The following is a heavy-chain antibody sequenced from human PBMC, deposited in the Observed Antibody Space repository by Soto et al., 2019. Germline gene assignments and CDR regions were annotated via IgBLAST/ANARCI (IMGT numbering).Heavy chain of an antibody. J-gene: IGHJ6*03. CDR2: ISSNGVGT. V-gene: IGHV3-64*01. Sequence: EVQLGESGGGLAQPGGSLRLSCAASGFTLSGYAMDWVRQAPGKGLEYVSGISSNGVGTYYANSVQGRFTISRDNSKNTVYLQMGSLRPEDMAVYYCARRARPDFYYMAVWGKGTTVTVSS. CDR3: ARRARPDFYYMAV. CDR1: GFTLSGYA. D-gene: IGHD6-6*01.